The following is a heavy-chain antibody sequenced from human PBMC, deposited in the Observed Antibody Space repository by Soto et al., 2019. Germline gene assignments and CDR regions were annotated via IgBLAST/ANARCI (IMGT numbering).Heavy chain of an antibody. Sequence: SVKVSCKASGGTFSSYAISWVRQAPGQGLEWMGGIIPIFGTANYAQKFQGRVTITADESTSTAYMELSSLRSEDTAVYYCARGLDYDFWSGYGPPDYYGMDVWGQGTTVTVSS. D-gene: IGHD3-3*01. V-gene: IGHV1-69*13. CDR3: ARGLDYDFWSGYGPPDYYGMDV. J-gene: IGHJ6*02. CDR1: GGTFSSYA. CDR2: IIPIFGTA.